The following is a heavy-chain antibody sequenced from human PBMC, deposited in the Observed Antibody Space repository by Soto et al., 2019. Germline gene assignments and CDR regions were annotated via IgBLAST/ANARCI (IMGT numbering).Heavy chain of an antibody. CDR1: GFSLSTRGVG. J-gene: IGHJ4*02. D-gene: IGHD6-19*01. V-gene: IGHV2-5*02. CDR3: EHSPSGWYPFDY. CDR2: IYWDDNR. Sequence: VSGPTLVNPTQTLTLTCTFSGFSLSTRGVGVGWIRQPPGKALKWLALIYWDDNRRHSPSLKGRLTITKDTSKNQVVLTMTNMDPVDTATYYCEHSPSGWYPFDYWGQGTMVTASS.